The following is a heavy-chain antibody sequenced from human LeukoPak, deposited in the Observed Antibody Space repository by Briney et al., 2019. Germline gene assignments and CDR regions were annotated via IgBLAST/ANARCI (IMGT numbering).Heavy chain of an antibody. Sequence: PGGSLRLSCAASGFTFSSYAMHWLRQPPGKGLEWIGSIYYSGSTYYNPSLKSRVTISVDTSKNQFSLKLSSVTAADTAVYFCARGPYSYDSSGAFDIWGQGTMVTVSS. D-gene: IGHD3-22*01. J-gene: IGHJ3*02. CDR1: GFTFSSYA. V-gene: IGHV4-38-2*01. CDR3: ARGPYSYDSSGAFDI. CDR2: IYYSGST.